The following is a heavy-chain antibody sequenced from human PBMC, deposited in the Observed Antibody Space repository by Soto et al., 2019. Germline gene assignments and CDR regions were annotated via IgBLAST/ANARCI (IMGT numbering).Heavy chain of an antibody. CDR1: GASISAYA. D-gene: IGHD6-19*01. J-gene: IGHJ4*02. V-gene: IGHV4-4*07. CDR2: LYSSGNT. CDR3: ARGPYSSGWYVVDY. Sequence: TSETLSLTCTVSGASISAYAWIWIRQPAGKGLEWIGRLYSSGNTNYNPSFKSRLTMSADTSKNQFSLKLSSVTAADTAVYYCARGPYSSGWYVVDYWGQGTLVTVSS.